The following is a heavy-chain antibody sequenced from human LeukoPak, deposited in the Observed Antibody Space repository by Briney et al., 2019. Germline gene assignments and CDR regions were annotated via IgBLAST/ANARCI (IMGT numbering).Heavy chain of an antibody. Sequence: SETLSLTCTVSGGSISSGSYYWSWIRQPAGKGLEWIERIYTSGSTNYNPSLKSRVTISVDTSKNQFSLKLSSVTAADTAVYYCARGYCSSTSCYWDNWFDPWGQGTLVTVSS. CDR2: IYTSGST. V-gene: IGHV4-61*02. J-gene: IGHJ5*02. CDR1: GGSISSGSYY. CDR3: ARGYCSSTSCYWDNWFDP. D-gene: IGHD2-2*01.